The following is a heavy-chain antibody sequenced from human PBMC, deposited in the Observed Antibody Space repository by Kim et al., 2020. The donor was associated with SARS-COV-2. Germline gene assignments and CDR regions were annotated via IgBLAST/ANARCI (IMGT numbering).Heavy chain of an antibody. J-gene: IGHJ4*02. CDR3: ARARYGSGIFN. V-gene: IGHV4-59*01. D-gene: IGHD3-10*01. CDR1: GGSISSYY. CDR2: IYYSGST. Sequence: SETLSLTCTVSGGSISSYYWSWIRQPPGKVLEWIGYIYYSGSTNYNPSLKSRVTISVDTSKNQFSLKLSSVTAADTAVYYCARARYGSGIFNWGQGTLVTVSS.